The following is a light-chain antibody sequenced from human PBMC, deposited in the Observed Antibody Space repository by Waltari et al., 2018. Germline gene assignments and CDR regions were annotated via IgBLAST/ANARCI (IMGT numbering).Light chain of an antibody. CDR2: AAS. CDR1: QGISSY. J-gene: IGKJ1*01. Sequence: TQSPSSLSASTGDRVTITCRASQGISSYLAWYQRKPGKAPKLLIYAASTLQSGVPSRFSGSGSGTDFTLTISCLQSEDFATYYCQQYYSYPRTFGQGTKVEIK. CDR3: QQYYSYPRT. V-gene: IGKV1-8*01.